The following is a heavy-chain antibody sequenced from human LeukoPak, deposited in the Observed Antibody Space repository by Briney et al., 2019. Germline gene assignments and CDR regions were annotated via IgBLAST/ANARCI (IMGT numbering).Heavy chain of an antibody. Sequence: PGGSLRLSCAASGFTFSSYGMHWVRQAPGKGLEGVAFIRYDGSNKYYADSVKGRFTISRDNSKNTLYLQMNSLRAEDTAVYYCAKDFGSGSLFFDYWGQGTLVTVSS. CDR1: GFTFSSYG. V-gene: IGHV3-30*02. CDR2: IRYDGSNK. D-gene: IGHD1-26*01. CDR3: AKDFGSGSLFFDY. J-gene: IGHJ4*02.